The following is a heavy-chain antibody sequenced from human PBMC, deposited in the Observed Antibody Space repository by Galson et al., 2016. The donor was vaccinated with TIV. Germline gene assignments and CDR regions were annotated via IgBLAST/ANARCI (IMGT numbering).Heavy chain of an antibody. J-gene: IGHJ4*02. Sequence: SLRLSCAASGFTVSNNYMSWVRQAPGKGLEWVSLIYSGGGTAYADSVKGRFTISRDSSKNSLYLQMDSLRVEDTAVYYCATRSVWAPRWGQGTLVTVSS. CDR1: GFTVSNNY. CDR3: ATRSVWAPR. D-gene: IGHD6-19*01. V-gene: IGHV3-53*01. CDR2: IYSGGGT.